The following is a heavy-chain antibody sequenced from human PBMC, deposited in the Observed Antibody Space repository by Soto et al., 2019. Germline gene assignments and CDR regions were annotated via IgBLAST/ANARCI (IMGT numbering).Heavy chain of an antibody. CDR1: GFIFSNNG. J-gene: IGHJ4*02. Sequence: AGSLRLFCVGSGFIFSNNGMHWVRQTPGKGLEWVAFMSYDGSDTFYADSVKGRFTISRDNSKNTLFLHMSNLRAEDTAMYYCTIVRVADSALDHWGQGTLVTVSS. CDR2: MSYDGSDT. CDR3: TIVRVADSALDH. V-gene: IGHV3-30*02. D-gene: IGHD3-10*02.